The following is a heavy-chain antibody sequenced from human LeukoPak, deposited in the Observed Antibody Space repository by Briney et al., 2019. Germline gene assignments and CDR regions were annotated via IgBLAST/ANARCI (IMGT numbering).Heavy chain of an antibody. CDR2: IYHSGST. CDR1: GYSISSGYY. J-gene: IGHJ3*02. V-gene: IGHV4-38-2*02. D-gene: IGHD2-21*01. CDR3: ALAYCGGDCSDSDAFDI. Sequence: SETLSLTCTVSGYSISSGYYCGWIRQPPGKGLEWIGSIYHSGSTYYNPSLKSRVTISVDTSKNQFSPKLSSVTAADTAVYYCALAYCGGDCSDSDAFDIWGQGTMVTVSS.